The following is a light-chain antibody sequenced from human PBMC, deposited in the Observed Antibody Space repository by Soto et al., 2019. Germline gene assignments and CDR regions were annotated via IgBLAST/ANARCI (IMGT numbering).Light chain of an antibody. CDR2: AAS. Sequence: DIQMTQSPSSVSASVGDRVTITCRASQGISSWLAWYQQKPGKAPKLLIYAASSLQSGVPSRFSGSGSGTDFTLHISRVEAEDVGVYYCLQYTHWPHTFGQGTKLEIK. V-gene: IGKV1-12*01. J-gene: IGKJ2*01. CDR3: LQYTHWPHT. CDR1: QGISSW.